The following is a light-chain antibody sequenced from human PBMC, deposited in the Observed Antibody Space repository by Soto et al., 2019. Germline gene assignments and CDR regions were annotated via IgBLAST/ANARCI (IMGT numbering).Light chain of an antibody. CDR1: RSDVGGYNY. CDR3: SSYAGSNNYV. J-gene: IGLJ1*01. Sequence: QSVLTQPPSASGSPGQSVTVSCTGTRSDVGGYNYVSWYQQHPGKAPKLMIYEVNQRPSGVPDRFSGSKSGNTASLTVSGLQAEDEADYYCSSYAGSNNYVFGTGTKVT. V-gene: IGLV2-8*01. CDR2: EVN.